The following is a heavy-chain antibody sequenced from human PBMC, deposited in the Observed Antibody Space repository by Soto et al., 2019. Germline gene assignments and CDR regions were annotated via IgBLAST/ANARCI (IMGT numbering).Heavy chain of an antibody. CDR3: ARSGYSYGYPYYYYYGMDV. J-gene: IGHJ6*02. CDR1: GGSFSGYY. CDR2: INHSGST. D-gene: IGHD5-18*01. V-gene: IGHV4-34*01. Sequence: SETLSLTCAVYGGSFSGYYWSWIRQPPGKGLEWIGEINHSGSTNYNPSLKSRVTISVDTSKNQFSLKLSSVTAADTAVSYCARSGYSYGYPYYYYYGMDVWGQGTTVTVSS.